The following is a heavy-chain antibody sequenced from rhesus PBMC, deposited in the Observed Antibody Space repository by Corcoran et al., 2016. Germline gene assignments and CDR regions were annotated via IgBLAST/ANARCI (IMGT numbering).Heavy chain of an antibody. D-gene: IGHD2-39*01. J-gene: IGHJ4*01. CDR2: IGGRSGST. Sequence: QVQLEESGPGLVKPSATLSHTCPVSGGSFSGTFWNWRRQSPGKGLEWIGYIGGRSGSTDYNPSLKSRVTISTDTSKNQVSLRLSSVTAADTAVYYCVRRIPASYFDYWGQGVLVTVSS. CDR1: GGSFSGTF. V-gene: IGHV4S5*01. CDR3: VRRIPASYFDY.